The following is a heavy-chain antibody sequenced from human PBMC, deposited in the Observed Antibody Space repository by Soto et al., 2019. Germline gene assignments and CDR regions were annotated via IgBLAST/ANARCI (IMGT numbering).Heavy chain of an antibody. J-gene: IGHJ4*02. V-gene: IGHV3-74*01. CDR3: ASLPPSAVGATSEVDY. Sequence: LRLSCAASGFTFSIHWMHWVRQAPGKGLVWVSRINGYGTSTGYADSVKGRFTISRDNAKNMLYLQMNSLRAEDTAVYYCASLPPSAVGATSEVDYWGQGTLVTVSS. CDR2: INGYGTST. CDR1: GFTFSIHW. D-gene: IGHD1-26*01.